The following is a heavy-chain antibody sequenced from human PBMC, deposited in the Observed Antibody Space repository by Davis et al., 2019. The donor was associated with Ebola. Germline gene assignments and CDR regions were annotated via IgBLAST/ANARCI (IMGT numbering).Heavy chain of an antibody. J-gene: IGHJ4*02. D-gene: IGHD6-13*01. V-gene: IGHV5-51*01. CDR2: IFPGNSGT. Sequence: GESLKISCKGSGYSFTNYWIAWVRQMPGKGLEWMGIIFPGNSGTRYSPSFQGQVTISADKSISTAYLQWSSLKASDTAMYYCARLGRGSSWSPIDYWGQGTLVSVSS. CDR3: ARLGRGSSWSPIDY. CDR1: GYSFTNYW.